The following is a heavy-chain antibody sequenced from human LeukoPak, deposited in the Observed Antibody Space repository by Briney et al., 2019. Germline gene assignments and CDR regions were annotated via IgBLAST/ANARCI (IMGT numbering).Heavy chain of an antibody. CDR3: ATEFLGAVAETGDY. V-gene: IGHV3-21*01. J-gene: IGHJ4*02. CDR1: GLPFSSYA. Sequence: PGGSLRLSCAASGLPFSSYAMNWVRQAPGKGLEWVSSISRTSGNTYYADSVKGRFTISRDNAKNSLYLQMNSLRAEDTAVYYCATEFLGAVAETGDYWGQGTLVTVSS. D-gene: IGHD6-19*01. CDR2: ISRTSGNT.